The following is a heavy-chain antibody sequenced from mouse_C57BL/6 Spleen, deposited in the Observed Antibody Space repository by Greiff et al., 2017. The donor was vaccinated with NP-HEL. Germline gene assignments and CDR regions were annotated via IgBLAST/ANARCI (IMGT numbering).Heavy chain of an antibody. CDR1: GYTFTSYW. D-gene: IGHD1-1*01. V-gene: IGHV1-50*01. Sequence: QVQLQQPGAELVKPGASVKLSCKASGYTFTSYWMQWVKQRPGQGLEWIGEIDPSDSYTNYNQKFKGKATLTVDTSSSTAYMQLSSLPSEDSAVYYCARKAVVARDYFDYWGQGTTLTVSS. CDR2: IDPSDSYT. J-gene: IGHJ2*01. CDR3: ARKAVVARDYFDY.